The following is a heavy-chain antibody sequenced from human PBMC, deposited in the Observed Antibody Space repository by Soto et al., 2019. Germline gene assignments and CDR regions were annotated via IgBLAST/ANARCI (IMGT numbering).Heavy chain of an antibody. J-gene: IGHJ4*02. CDR2: INSDGSST. CDR1: GLTFSSYW. CDR3: ARAKWLRFPFDY. D-gene: IGHD5-12*01. Sequence: GGSLRLSCAASGLTFSSYWMHWVRQAPGKGLVWVSRINSDGSSTSYADSVKGRFTISRDNAKNTLYLQMNSLRAEDTAVYYCARAKWLRFPFDYWGQGTLVTVSS. V-gene: IGHV3-74*01.